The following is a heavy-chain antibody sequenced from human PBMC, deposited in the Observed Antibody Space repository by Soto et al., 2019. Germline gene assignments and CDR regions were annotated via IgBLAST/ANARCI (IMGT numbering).Heavy chain of an antibody. J-gene: IGHJ5*02. CDR2: IIPIFGTA. CDR1: GGTFSSYA. V-gene: IGHV1-69*12. CDR3: ARDRGPSSGYYPYWFDP. D-gene: IGHD3-22*01. Sequence: QVQLVQSGAEVKKPGSSVKVSCKASGGTFSSYAITWVRQAPGQGLEWMGGIIPIFGTANYAQKFQGRVTITADESTSTAYMELSSLRSEDTALYYCARDRGPSSGYYPYWFDPCGQGTLVTVSS.